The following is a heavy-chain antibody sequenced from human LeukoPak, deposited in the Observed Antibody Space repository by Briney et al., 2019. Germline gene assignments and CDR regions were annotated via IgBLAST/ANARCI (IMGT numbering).Heavy chain of an antibody. Sequence: PGGSLLLSCAASGFTLSSHWMSWVRPAPGKGLEWVANIKQDGGEKYYLESVRGRFTISRDNAKNSLFLQMDSLRAEDTAVYCCARGAYGPGSFPFDCWGQGTLVTVSS. V-gene: IGHV3-7*01. D-gene: IGHD3-10*01. CDR3: ARGAYGPGSFPFDC. J-gene: IGHJ4*02. CDR2: IKQDGGEK. CDR1: GFTLSSHW.